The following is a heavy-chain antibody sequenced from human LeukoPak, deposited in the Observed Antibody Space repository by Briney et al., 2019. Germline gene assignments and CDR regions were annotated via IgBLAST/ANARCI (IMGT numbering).Heavy chain of an antibody. D-gene: IGHD5-12*01. J-gene: IGHJ4*02. V-gene: IGHV1-8*01. Sequence: ASVKVSRKASGYTFTSYDINWVRQATGQGLEWMGWMNPKSGNTGYAQKFQGRVTTTRSTSVSTAYMELSSLRSEDTAVYYCARGSTVDTVATPLKYWGQGTLVTVSS. CDR3: ARGSTVDTVATPLKY. CDR1: GYTFTSYD. CDR2: MNPKSGNT.